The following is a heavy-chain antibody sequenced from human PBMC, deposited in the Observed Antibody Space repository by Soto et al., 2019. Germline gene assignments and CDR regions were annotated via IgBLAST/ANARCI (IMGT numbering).Heavy chain of an antibody. CDR3: ARHVDSTRAYYCDS. D-gene: IGHD5-18*01. Sequence: SETRSRTFTVCGSYISSYSWSWMRPPPGKGPEWIRSIYYSGTTDYTRSLQRRVTLALDRSKNHCSLKLNSVTAADTAVYYCARHVDSTRAYYCDSWRQGTLVTVAS. V-gene: IGHV4-59*01. J-gene: IGHJ4*02. CDR1: GSYISSYS. CDR2: IYYSGTT.